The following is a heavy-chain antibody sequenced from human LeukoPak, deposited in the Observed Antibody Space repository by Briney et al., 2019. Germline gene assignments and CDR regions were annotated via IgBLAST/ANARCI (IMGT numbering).Heavy chain of an antibody. D-gene: IGHD3-10*01. CDR3: ARFEAENGVDY. J-gene: IGHJ4*02. Sequence: PSETLSHTCTVSGGSISSYYWSWIRQPPGKGLEWIGYIYYSGSTNYNPSLKSRVTISVDTSKNQFSLKLSSVTAADTAVYYCARFEAENGVDYWGQGTLVTVSS. CDR2: IYYSGST. CDR1: GGSISSYY. V-gene: IGHV4-59*01.